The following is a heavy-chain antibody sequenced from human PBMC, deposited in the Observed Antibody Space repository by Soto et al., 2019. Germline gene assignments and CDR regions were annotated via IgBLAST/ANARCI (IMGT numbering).Heavy chain of an antibody. CDR2: IYYSGST. V-gene: IGHV4-30-4*01. CDR1: GGSISSGDYY. Sequence: SETLSLTCTVSGGSISSGDYYWSWIRQPPGKGLEWIGYIYYSGSTYYNPSLKSRVTISVDTSKNQFSLKLSSVTAADTAVYYCARDVYCSGGSCYPFPYFDPWGQGTLVTVS. D-gene: IGHD2-15*01. J-gene: IGHJ5*02. CDR3: ARDVYCSGGSCYPFPYFDP.